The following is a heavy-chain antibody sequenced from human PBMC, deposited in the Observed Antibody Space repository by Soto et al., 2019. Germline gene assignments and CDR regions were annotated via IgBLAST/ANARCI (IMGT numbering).Heavy chain of an antibody. V-gene: IGHV5-51*01. J-gene: IGHJ3*02. D-gene: IGHD3-22*01. CDR1: GYRFSNYW. CDR2: IYPGDSDT. CDR3: ARGGDSSGYYSPINI. Sequence: GESLKISCKGSGYRFSNYWIGWVRQMPGKGLEWLGIIYPGDSDTRYSPSFQGQVTISADKSIDTAYLQWSSLKASDTAMYYCARGGDSSGYYSPINIWGQGTMVTVS.